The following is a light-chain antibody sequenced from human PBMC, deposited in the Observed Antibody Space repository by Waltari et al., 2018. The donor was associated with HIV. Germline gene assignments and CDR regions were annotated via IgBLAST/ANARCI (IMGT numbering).Light chain of an antibody. CDR3: CSCPRSGIRYV. V-gene: IGLV2-23*02. CDR1: SSNVGSDDL. Sequence: QSALTQPASVSGSPGQSITISCTGPSSNVGSDDLVSGYQQHPGEAPKPIIYEVTKRPSGVSNRFPGSKSGNTASLTISGLQAEDEADYYCCSCPRSGIRYVFGTGTKVTVL. CDR2: EVT. J-gene: IGLJ1*01.